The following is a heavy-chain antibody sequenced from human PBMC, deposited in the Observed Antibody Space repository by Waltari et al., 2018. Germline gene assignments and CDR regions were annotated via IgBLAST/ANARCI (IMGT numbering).Heavy chain of an antibody. CDR3: ARDGSGSSHYYYYYMDV. D-gene: IGHD3-10*01. J-gene: IGHJ6*03. Sequence: QVQLVQSGAEVKKPGSSVKVSCKASGGTFSSYAISWVRQAPGQGLEWSGGIVPIFGTANYAQKFQGRVTITTDESTSTAYMELSSLRSEDTAVYYCARDGSGSSHYYYYYMDVWGKGTTVTVSS. CDR1: GGTFSSYA. V-gene: IGHV1-69*05. CDR2: IVPIFGTA.